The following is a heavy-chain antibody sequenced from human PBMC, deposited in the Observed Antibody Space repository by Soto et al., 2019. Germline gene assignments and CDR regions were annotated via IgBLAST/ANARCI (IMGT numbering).Heavy chain of an antibody. CDR1: GYSFTSYW. Sequence: GESLKISCKGSGYSFTSYWIGWVRQMPGKGLEWMGIIYPGDSDTRYSPSFQGQVTISADKSISTAYLQWSSLKASDTAMYYCASTPKVGATTRSSGAFDIWGQGTMVTVSS. CDR2: IYPGDSDT. J-gene: IGHJ3*02. D-gene: IGHD1-26*01. CDR3: ASTPKVGATTRSSGAFDI. V-gene: IGHV5-51*01.